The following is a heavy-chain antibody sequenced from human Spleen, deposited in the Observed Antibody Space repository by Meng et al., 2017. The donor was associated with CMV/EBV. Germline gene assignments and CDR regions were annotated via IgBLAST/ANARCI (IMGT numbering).Heavy chain of an antibody. Sequence: GGSLRLSCATSGFTFSNYEMHWVRQAPGKGLEWVAFIQYDGNSKYYADSVKGRFTISRDSSKNMLSLQMNSLRLEDTAVYYCAKDPQEQLERRGWYFDLWGHGTLVTVSS. CDR1: GFTFSNYE. V-gene: IGHV3-30*02. D-gene: IGHD1-1*01. CDR2: IQYDGNSK. J-gene: IGHJ2*01. CDR3: AKDPQEQLERRGWYFDL.